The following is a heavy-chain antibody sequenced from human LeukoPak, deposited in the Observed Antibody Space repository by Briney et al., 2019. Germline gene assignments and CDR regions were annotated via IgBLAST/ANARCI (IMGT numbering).Heavy chain of an antibody. D-gene: IGHD3-22*01. J-gene: IGHJ4*02. Sequence: GGSLRLSCAASGFTFSSYSMNWVRQAPGKGLEWVSYISSSGSTIYYADSVKGRFTISRDNAKNSLYLQMNSLRAEDTAVYYCARALNPYDSSGYPFYFDYWGQGTLVTVSS. CDR2: ISSSGSTI. CDR3: ARALNPYDSSGYPFYFDY. CDR1: GFTFSSYS. V-gene: IGHV3-48*04.